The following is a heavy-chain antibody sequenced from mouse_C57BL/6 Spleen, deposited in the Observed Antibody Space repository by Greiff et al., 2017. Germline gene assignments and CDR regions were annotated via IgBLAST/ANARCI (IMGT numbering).Heavy chain of an antibody. J-gene: IGHJ2*01. CDR2: IYPGSGNT. D-gene: IGHD2-2*01. Sequence: VQLQESGAELVRPGASVKLSCKASGYTFTDYYINWVKQRPGQGLEWIARIYPGSGNTYYNEKFKGKATLTAEKSSSTAYMQLSSLTSEDSAFYCGARRLHPLDYWGQGTTLTVSS. CDR3: ARRLHPLDY. CDR1: GYTFTDYY. V-gene: IGHV1-76*01.